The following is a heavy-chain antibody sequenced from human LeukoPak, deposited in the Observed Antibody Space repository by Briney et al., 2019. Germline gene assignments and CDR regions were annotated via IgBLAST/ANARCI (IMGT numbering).Heavy chain of an antibody. D-gene: IGHD4-23*01. CDR1: GGSISSYY. Sequence: SETLSLTCTVSGGSISSYYWSWIRQPPGKGLEWIGYIYYSGSTNYNPSLKSRVTISVDTSKNQFSLKLSSVTAADTAVYYCARDNRYGGNSAAFDIWGQGTMVTVSS. V-gene: IGHV4-59*12. J-gene: IGHJ3*02. CDR2: IYYSGST. CDR3: ARDNRYGGNSAAFDI.